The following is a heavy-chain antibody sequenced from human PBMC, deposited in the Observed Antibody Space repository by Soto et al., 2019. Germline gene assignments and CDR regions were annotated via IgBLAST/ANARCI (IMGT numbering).Heavy chain of an antibody. D-gene: IGHD6-13*01. J-gene: IGHJ4*02. CDR2: INPDTGGT. CDR1: GYTFTAYY. CDR3: ARAIARNGSSWYRGGYDW. Sequence: QVRLLQSGAEVKESGASVKVSCEASGYTFTAYYIHWVRQAPGQGLEWMGWINPDTGGTDYAQKFQGEVTMTRDTSLTTAFTERASLKIDDTAVYYCARAIARNGSSWYRGGYDWCGQETLVTVSS. V-gene: IGHV1-2*02.